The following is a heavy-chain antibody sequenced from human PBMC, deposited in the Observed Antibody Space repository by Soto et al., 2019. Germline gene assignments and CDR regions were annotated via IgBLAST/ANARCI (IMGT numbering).Heavy chain of an antibody. CDR3: ARDLNNYGSWFDP. CDR1: GFTFSSYG. J-gene: IGHJ5*02. Sequence: GGSLRLSCAASGFTFSSYGMDWVRQAPGKGLEWVAVIWYDGSNKYYADSVKGRFTISRDNSKNTLYLQMNSLRAEDTAVHYCARDLNNYGSWFDPWGQGTLVTVSS. V-gene: IGHV3-33*01. CDR2: IWYDGSNK. D-gene: IGHD3-16*01.